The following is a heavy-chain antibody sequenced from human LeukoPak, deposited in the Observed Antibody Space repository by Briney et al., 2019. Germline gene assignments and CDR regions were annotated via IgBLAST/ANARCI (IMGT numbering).Heavy chain of an antibody. D-gene: IGHD3-22*01. V-gene: IGHV3-23*01. CDR3: AKDQYYYDSAGPIGDY. CDR1: GFTFRSYA. CDR2: ISYHGAST. Sequence: GGSLRLSCAASGFTFRSYAMSWVRQAPGKGLEWVSAISYHGASTHYADSVKGRFTISRDNSKNTLYLQMSSLRAEDTAVYYCAKDQYYYDSAGPIGDYWGPGVLVTISS. J-gene: IGHJ4*02.